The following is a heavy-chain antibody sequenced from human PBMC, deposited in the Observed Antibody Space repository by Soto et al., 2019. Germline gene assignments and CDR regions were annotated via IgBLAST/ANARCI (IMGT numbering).Heavy chain of an antibody. CDR1: GFTFTSHE. CDR3: ATPIEDSSSGNYYFDV. CDR2: INGGGSSI. V-gene: IGHV3-48*03. D-gene: IGHD6-19*01. Sequence: EMQLVESGGGWVQPGGSLRLSCVASGFTFTSHEMNWVRQAPGKGPEWLSYINGGGSSIYYADSVKGRFTISRDNAKNSLYLQMSRLRGEDSAFYYCATPIEDSSSGNYYFDVWGRGTLFTVSS. J-gene: IGHJ2*01.